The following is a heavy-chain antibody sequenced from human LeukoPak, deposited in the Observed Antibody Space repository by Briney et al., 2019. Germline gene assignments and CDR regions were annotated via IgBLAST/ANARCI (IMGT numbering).Heavy chain of an antibody. CDR3: ARGEYSGSPSDY. Sequence: SETLSLTCTVSGGSISSYYWSWIRQPPGKGLEWIGYIYYSGSTNYNPSLKSRVTISVDTSKNQFSLKLNSVTAADTAVYYCARGEYSGSPSDYWGQGTLVTVSS. CDR2: IYYSGST. CDR1: GGSISSYY. J-gene: IGHJ4*02. D-gene: IGHD1-26*01. V-gene: IGHV4-59*01.